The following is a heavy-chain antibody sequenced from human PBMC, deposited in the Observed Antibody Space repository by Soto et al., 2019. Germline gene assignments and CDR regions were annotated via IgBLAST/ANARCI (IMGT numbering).Heavy chain of an antibody. J-gene: IGHJ4*02. CDR2: ISPSGDTT. CDR3: ALKGTANPFY. Sequence: GGSLRLSCATSGFTFTAYDLTWVRQAPGKGLDWVSGISPSGDTTYYADSVKGRFTISRDNSKTVLYLQMNSLRAEDTAVYYCALKGTANPFYWGQGTLVTVSS. V-gene: IGHV3-23*01. CDR1: GFTFTAYD. D-gene: IGHD2-21*02.